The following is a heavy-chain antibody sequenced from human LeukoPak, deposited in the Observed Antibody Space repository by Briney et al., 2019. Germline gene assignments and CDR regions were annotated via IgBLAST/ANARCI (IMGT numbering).Heavy chain of an antibody. CDR2: IYPGDSDT. Sequence: PGESLKISCKGSGYSFTSYWIGWVRQMPGKGLEWMGIIYPGDSDTRYSPSFQGQVTISADKSISTAYLQWSSLKASDTAMYYCARNNYDFWGGFYMDVWGKGTTVTVSS. D-gene: IGHD3-3*01. J-gene: IGHJ6*03. CDR3: ARNNYDFWGGFYMDV. V-gene: IGHV5-51*01. CDR1: GYSFTSYW.